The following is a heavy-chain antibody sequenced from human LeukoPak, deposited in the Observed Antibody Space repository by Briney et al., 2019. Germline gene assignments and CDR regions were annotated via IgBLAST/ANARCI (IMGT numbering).Heavy chain of an antibody. CDR3: ARGDPSWGVVVISEAHY. CDR2: INSDGSST. CDR1: GFTFSSYW. J-gene: IGHJ4*02. Sequence: TGGSLRLSCAASGFTFSSYWMHWVRHAPGKGLVWVSRINSDGSSTSYADSVKGRFTISRDNAKNTLHLQMNSLRVEDTAVYYCARGDPSWGVVVISEAHYWGQGTLVTVSS. V-gene: IGHV3-74*01. D-gene: IGHD3-22*01.